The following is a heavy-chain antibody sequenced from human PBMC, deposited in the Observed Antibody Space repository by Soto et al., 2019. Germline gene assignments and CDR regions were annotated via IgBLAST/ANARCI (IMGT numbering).Heavy chain of an antibody. CDR3: ARVESSSWYDGDWFDP. V-gene: IGHV1-18*04. CDR1: GYTFTSYG. CDR2: ISAYNGNT. D-gene: IGHD6-13*01. J-gene: IGHJ5*02. Sequence: ASVKVSCKASGYTFTSYGISWVRQAPGQGLEWMGWISAYNGNTNYAQKLQGRVTMTTDTSTSTAYMELRSLRSDDTAVYYCARVESSSWYDGDWFDPWGQGTLVTASS.